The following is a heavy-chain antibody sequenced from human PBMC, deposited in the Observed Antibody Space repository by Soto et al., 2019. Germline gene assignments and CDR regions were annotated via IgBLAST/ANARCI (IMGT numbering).Heavy chain of an antibody. CDR3: ARGSLGYCSGGSCYSYYYMDV. J-gene: IGHJ6*03. Sequence: SETLSLTCAVYGGSFSGYYWSWIRQPPGKGLEWIGEINHSGSTNYNPSLKSRVTISVDTSKNQFSLKLSSVTAADTAVYYCARGSLGYCSGGSCYSYYYMDVWGKGTTVTVSS. V-gene: IGHV4-34*01. D-gene: IGHD2-15*01. CDR2: INHSGST. CDR1: GGSFSGYY.